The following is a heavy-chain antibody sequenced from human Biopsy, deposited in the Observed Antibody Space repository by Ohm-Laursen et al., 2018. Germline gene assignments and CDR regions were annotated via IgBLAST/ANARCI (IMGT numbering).Heavy chain of an antibody. V-gene: IGHV4-4*07. D-gene: IGHD5-12*01. CDR2: IYSSGGT. CDR1: GGSIISYY. CDR3: ARLGSGDYFPTFFDF. J-gene: IGHJ4*02. Sequence: SDTLSLTCAVSGGSIISYYWNWIRQPAGKGLKWIGRIYSSGGTKYNPSLKSRVTMSVDTSKNQFSLKLSSVTAADTAVYYCARLGSGDYFPTFFDFWGQGALVTVSS.